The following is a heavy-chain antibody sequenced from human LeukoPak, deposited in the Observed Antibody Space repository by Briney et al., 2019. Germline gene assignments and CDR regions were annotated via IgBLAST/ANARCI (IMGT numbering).Heavy chain of an antibody. CDR2: ISSNGGST. V-gene: IGHV3-64D*06. D-gene: IGHD3-10*01. J-gene: IGHJ4*02. Sequence: GGSLRVSCSASGFTLSRYGLHWVRQAPGKGLEYVSAISSNGGSTYYADSVKGRFTISRDNSKNTLYLQMSSLRAEDTAVYYCVKDGSGSYYTYYFDYWGQGTLVTVSS. CDR3: VKDGSGSYYTYYFDY. CDR1: GFTLSRYG.